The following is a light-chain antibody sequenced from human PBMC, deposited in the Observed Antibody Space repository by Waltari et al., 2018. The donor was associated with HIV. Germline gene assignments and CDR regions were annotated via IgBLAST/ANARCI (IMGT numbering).Light chain of an antibody. Sequence: EIVFTQSPATLSVSPGERAILSCRASQSVSRHLAWYQQKSGQAPRLLIYEISTRAAGTPGRFNGSGSGTDFTLTITDVEPADVAVYYCQQRGTWPQVTFGGGTRVEI. J-gene: IGKJ4*01. CDR2: EIS. CDR3: QQRGTWPQVT. CDR1: QSVSRH. V-gene: IGKV3-11*01.